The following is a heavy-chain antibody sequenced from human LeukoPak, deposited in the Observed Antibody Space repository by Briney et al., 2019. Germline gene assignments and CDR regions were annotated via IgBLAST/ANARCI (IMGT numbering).Heavy chain of an antibody. Sequence: PSETLSLTCTVSGGSISSYYWSWIRQPAGKGLEWIGRIYTSGSTNYNPSLKSRVTMSVDTSKNQFSLKLSSVTAADTAVYYCARVGIVVVPAASAYMDVWGKGTTVTVSS. CDR3: ARVGIVVVPAASAYMDV. D-gene: IGHD2-2*01. CDR2: IYTSGST. V-gene: IGHV4-4*07. CDR1: GGSISSYY. J-gene: IGHJ6*03.